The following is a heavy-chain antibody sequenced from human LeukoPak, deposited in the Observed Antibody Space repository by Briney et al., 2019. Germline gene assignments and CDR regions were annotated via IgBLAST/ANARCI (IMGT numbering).Heavy chain of an antibody. D-gene: IGHD3-22*01. CDR2: IYHSGST. Sequence: SETLSLTCAVSGYSISSGYYWEWIRQPPGKGLEWIGNIYHSGSTYYNPSLKSRVTISVDTSKNQFSLKLSSVTAADTAVYYCARQYWDDSKLDYWGQGTLVTVSS. CDR1: GYSISSGYY. J-gene: IGHJ4*02. CDR3: ARQYWDDSKLDY. V-gene: IGHV4-38-2*01.